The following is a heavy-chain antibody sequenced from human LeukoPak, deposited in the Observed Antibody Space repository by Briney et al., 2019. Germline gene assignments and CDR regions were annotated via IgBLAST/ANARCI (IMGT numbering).Heavy chain of an antibody. CDR3: AREGQQLFQIDY. V-gene: IGHV4-31*03. D-gene: IGHD6-13*01. Sequence: KPSETLSLTCTVSGVSISSGGYYWSWIRQHPGKGLEWIGYIYYSGSNYYNPSLKSRVTISVDTSKNQFYLKLSSVTAADTAVHYCAREGQQLFQIDYWGQGTLVTVSS. J-gene: IGHJ4*02. CDR1: GVSISSGGYY. CDR2: IYYSGSN.